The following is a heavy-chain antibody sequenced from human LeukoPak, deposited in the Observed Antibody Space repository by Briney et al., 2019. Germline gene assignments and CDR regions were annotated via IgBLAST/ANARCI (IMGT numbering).Heavy chain of an antibody. CDR2: INHSGST. J-gene: IGHJ5*02. Sequence: PSETLSLTCVLYGGSSSGYYWSWIRQPPGKGLEWIGEINHSGSTYYNPSLKSRVTISVDTSKNQFSLKLSSVTAADTAVYYCARHSRGIVVVPAAIWFDPWGQGTLVTVSS. V-gene: IGHV4-34*01. D-gene: IGHD2-2*01. CDR1: GGSSSGYY. CDR3: ARHSRGIVVVPAAIWFDP.